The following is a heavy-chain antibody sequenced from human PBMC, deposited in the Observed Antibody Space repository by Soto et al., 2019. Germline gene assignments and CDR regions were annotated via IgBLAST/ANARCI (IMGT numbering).Heavy chain of an antibody. Sequence: QVQLVASGGGVVQPGRSLRLSCAASGFTFSSYGMHWVRQAPGKGLEWVAVIWYDGSNKYYADSVKGRFTISRDNSKNTLYLQMNSLRAEDTAVYYCARDPSYDFWSGATDDAFDIWGQGTMVTVSS. CDR2: IWYDGSNK. CDR3: ARDPSYDFWSGATDDAFDI. D-gene: IGHD3-3*01. CDR1: GFTFSSYG. J-gene: IGHJ3*02. V-gene: IGHV3-33*01.